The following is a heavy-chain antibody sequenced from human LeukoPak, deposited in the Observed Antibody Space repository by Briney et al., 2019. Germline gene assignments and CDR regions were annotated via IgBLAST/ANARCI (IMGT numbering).Heavy chain of an antibody. CDR1: GFTFSHYG. V-gene: IGHV3-33*01. CDR3: ASAGSTTLTRWFDH. Sequence: PGGSLRLSCAASGFTFSHYGMLWVRQAPGKGLEWVAVIWHDGSNKFYADSVKGRLTISRDNSKNTLYLQMNSLRDEDTAVYYCASAGSTTLTRWFDHWGQGSLVTVSS. D-gene: IGHD4-17*01. J-gene: IGHJ5*02. CDR2: IWHDGSNK.